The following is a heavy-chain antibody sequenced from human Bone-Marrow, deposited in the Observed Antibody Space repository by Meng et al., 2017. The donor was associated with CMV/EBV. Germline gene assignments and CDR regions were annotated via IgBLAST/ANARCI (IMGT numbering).Heavy chain of an antibody. Sequence: GESLKISCAASGFTVSSNYMSWVRQAPGKGLEWVSVIYSCGSTYYADSVKGRFTISRDNSKNTLYLQMNSLRAEDTAVYYCAKDLNLVYYDFWSGHGSAFDIWGQGTMVTVSS. CDR3: AKDLNLVYYDFWSGHGSAFDI. CDR2: IYSCGST. CDR1: GFTVSSNY. J-gene: IGHJ3*02. D-gene: IGHD3-3*01. V-gene: IGHV3-53*01.